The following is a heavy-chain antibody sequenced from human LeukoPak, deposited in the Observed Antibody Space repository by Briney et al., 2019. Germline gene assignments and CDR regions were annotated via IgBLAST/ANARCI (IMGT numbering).Heavy chain of an antibody. Sequence: SETLSLTCAVYGGSFSGYYWSWIRQPPGKGLEWIGEINHSGSTNYNPSLKSRVTISVDTSKNQFSLKLSSVTAADKAVYYCARGPSSTMVRGGLDVWGKGTTVTVSS. D-gene: IGHD3-10*01. CDR2: INHSGST. CDR1: GGSFSGYY. CDR3: ARGPSSTMVRGGLDV. V-gene: IGHV4-34*01. J-gene: IGHJ6*04.